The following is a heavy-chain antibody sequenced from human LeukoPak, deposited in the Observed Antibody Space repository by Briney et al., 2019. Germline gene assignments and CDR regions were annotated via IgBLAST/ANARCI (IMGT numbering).Heavy chain of an antibody. CDR2: IWYDGSNK. Sequence: PGGSLRLSCAASGFTFSSDGMHWVRQAPDKGLEWVAVIWYDGSNKYYADSVKGRFTISRDNSKNTLYLQMNSLRAEDTAVYYCARGLYDRSGYYVTPDYWGQGTLVTVSS. CDR1: GFTFSSDG. CDR3: ARGLYDRSGYYVTPDY. J-gene: IGHJ4*02. V-gene: IGHV3-33*01. D-gene: IGHD3-22*01.